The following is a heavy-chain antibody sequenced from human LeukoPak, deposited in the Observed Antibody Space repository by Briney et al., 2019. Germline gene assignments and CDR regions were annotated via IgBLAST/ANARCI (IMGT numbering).Heavy chain of an antibody. CDR3: ARDQGYKYGYGFDY. Sequence: SGGSLRLSCAASGFTFSSYAMHWVRQAPGEGLEYVSYISSNGGSTDYANSVKGRFTISRDNSKNTLNLQMGSLRGDDMAVYYCARDQGYKYGYGFDYWGQGTLVTVSS. CDR1: GFTFSSYA. J-gene: IGHJ4*02. V-gene: IGHV3-64*01. D-gene: IGHD5-18*01. CDR2: ISSNGGST.